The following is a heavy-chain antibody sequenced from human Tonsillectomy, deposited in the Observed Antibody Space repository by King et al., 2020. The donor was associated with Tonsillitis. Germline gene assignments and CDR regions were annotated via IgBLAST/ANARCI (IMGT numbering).Heavy chain of an antibody. D-gene: IGHD3-22*01. J-gene: IGHJ4*02. CDR2: INPNSGGT. V-gene: IGHV1-2*06. Sequence: VQLVESGAEVKKPGASVKVSCKASGYSFAAYSIHWVRPAPGQGLEWMGRINPNSGGTNYAQKFQGRVTMTRDTSIGTAYMELSRLRSDDMAVYFCARDDDSSGYYHTFDYWGQGTLVTVSS. CDR1: GYSFAAYS. CDR3: ARDDDSSGYYHTFDY.